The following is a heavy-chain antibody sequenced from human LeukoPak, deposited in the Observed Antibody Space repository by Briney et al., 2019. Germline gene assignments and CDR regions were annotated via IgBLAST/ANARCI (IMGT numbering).Heavy chain of an antibody. J-gene: IGHJ4*02. V-gene: IGHV4-34*01. CDR2: INHSGST. CDR3: ARSRSYYDFWSGYYSYFDY. D-gene: IGHD3-3*01. Sequence: SETLSLTCAVYGGSFSGYYWSWIRQPPGKGLEWIGEINHSGSTNYNPSLKSRVTISVDTSKNQFSLKLSSVTAADTAVYYCARSRSYYDFWSGYYSYFDYWGQGTLVTVSS. CDR1: GGSFSGYY.